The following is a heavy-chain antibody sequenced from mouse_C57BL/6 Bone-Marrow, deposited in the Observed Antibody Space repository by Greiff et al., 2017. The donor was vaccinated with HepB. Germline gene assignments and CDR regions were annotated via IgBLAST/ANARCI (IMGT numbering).Heavy chain of an antibody. Sequence: VQRVESGAELVRPGASVTLSCKASGYTFTDYEMHWVKQTPVHGLEWIGAIDPETGGTAYNQKFKGKAILTADKSSSTAYMELRSLTSEDSAVYYCASVITTGYFGVGGTGTTVTVST. D-gene: IGHD2-4*01. CDR1: GYTFTDYE. CDR2: IDPETGGT. CDR3: ASVITTGYFGV. V-gene: IGHV1-15*01. J-gene: IGHJ1*03.